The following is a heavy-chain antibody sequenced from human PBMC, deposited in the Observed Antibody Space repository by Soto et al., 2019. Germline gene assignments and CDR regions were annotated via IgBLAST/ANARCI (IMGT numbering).Heavy chain of an antibody. V-gene: IGHV4-30-2*01. CDR3: ARVPDY. CDR2: IYHGGST. J-gene: IGHJ4*02. Sequence: QLQLQASGSGLVKPSQTLSLTCAVSGGSISSGAYSWGWIRQPPGKGLEWIGYIYHGGSTYYNPSLKSRVTISVDRSKNQFSLKLSSVTAADTAVYYCARVPDYWGQGTLVTVSS. CDR1: GGSISSGAYS.